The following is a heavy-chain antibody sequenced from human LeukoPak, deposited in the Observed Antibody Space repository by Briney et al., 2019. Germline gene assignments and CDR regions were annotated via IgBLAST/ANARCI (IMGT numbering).Heavy chain of an antibody. J-gene: IGHJ4*02. CDR2: ISSSSSYI. CDR1: GFTFSSYS. D-gene: IGHD3-10*01. CDR3: AKDSGGVLWFGDFDPGY. Sequence: PGGSLRLSCAASGFTFSSYSMNWVRQAPGKGLEWVSSISSSSSYIYYADSVKGRFTISRDNSKNTLYLQMNSLRAEDTAVYYCAKDSGGVLWFGDFDPGYWGQGTLVTVSS. V-gene: IGHV3-21*04.